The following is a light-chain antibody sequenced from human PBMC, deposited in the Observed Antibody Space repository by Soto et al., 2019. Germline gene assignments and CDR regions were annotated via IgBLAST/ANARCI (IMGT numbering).Light chain of an antibody. J-gene: IGKJ5*01. CDR2: AAS. CDR1: QGVSSW. Sequence: DVQMTQSLSSVSASVGDRVTITCRASQGVSSWLAWYQQKPGKAPKRLLYAASSLQSAGPSRFSGSGSGTDFTLTIISLQPEDVVAYYCQQANSFPITFGQGTRLEIK. CDR3: QQANSFPIT. V-gene: IGKV1-12*01.